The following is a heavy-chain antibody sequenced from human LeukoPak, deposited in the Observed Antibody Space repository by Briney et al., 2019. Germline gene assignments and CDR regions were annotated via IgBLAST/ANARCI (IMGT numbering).Heavy chain of an antibody. Sequence: GASVKVSCKASGYTFTSYYMHWVRQAPGQGLEWMGWISPYNGNTNYAQKLQGRVTMTRDTSTSTAYMELRSLRSDDTAVYYCARGGSSVRYRRPDAFDIWGQGTMVTVSS. D-gene: IGHD3-9*01. J-gene: IGHJ3*02. CDR2: ISPYNGNT. V-gene: IGHV1-18*04. CDR1: GYTFTSYY. CDR3: ARGGSSVRYRRPDAFDI.